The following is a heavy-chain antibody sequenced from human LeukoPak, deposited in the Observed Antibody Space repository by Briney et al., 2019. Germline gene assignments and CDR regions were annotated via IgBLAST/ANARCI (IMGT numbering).Heavy chain of an antibody. Sequence: SETLSLTCTVSGGSISSYYWSWIRQPPGKGLEWIGYIYYSGSTNYNPSLKSRVTISVDTSKNQFSLKLSSVTAADTAVSYCARGPSTQYYYYYMDVWGKGTTVTVSS. CDR2: IYYSGST. D-gene: IGHD2-2*01. V-gene: IGHV4-59*13. J-gene: IGHJ6*03. CDR3: ARGPSTQYYYYYMDV. CDR1: GGSISSYY.